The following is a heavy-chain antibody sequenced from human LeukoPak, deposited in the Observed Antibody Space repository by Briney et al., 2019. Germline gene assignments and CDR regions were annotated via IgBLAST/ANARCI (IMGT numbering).Heavy chain of an antibody. CDR1: GGSLSSYY. D-gene: IGHD7-27*01. CDR3: ASSTGVRYFDL. V-gene: IGHV4-59*08. J-gene: IGHJ2*01. Sequence: PSETLSLTCTVSGGSLSSYYWGWIRQPPGKGLEWIGYIYYSGSTNYNPSLKSRVTISVDTSKNQFSLKLSSATAADTAAYYCASSTGVRYFDLWGRGTLVTVSS. CDR2: IYYSGST.